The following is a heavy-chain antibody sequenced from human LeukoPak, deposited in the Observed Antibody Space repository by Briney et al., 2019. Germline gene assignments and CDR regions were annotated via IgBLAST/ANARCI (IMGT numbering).Heavy chain of an antibody. CDR3: ARGVGTMVRGSSNWFDP. CDR1: GDSISSYY. J-gene: IGHJ5*02. V-gene: IGHV4-59*12. CDR2: MYYSGST. Sequence: PSETLSLTCTVSGDSISSYYWSWIRQPPGRGLEWIGIMYYSGSTNYNPSLKSRVTMSVDTSKNQFSLKLSSVTAADTAVYYCARGVGTMVRGSSNWFDPWGQGTLVTVSS. D-gene: IGHD3-10*01.